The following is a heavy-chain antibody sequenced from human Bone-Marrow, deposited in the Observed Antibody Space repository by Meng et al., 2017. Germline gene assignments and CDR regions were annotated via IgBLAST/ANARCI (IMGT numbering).Heavy chain of an antibody. D-gene: IGHD6-13*01. J-gene: IGHJ4*02. V-gene: IGHV3-72*01. CDR3: AREINSSSSLRGVYYFDY. Sequence: GESLKISCAASGFTFSDHYMDWVRQAPGKGLEWVGRTRNKANSYTTEYAASVKGRFTISRDDSKNSLYLQMNSLKTEDTAVYYCAREINSSSSLRGVYYFDYWGQGTLVTVSS. CDR1: GFTFSDHY. CDR2: TRNKANSYTT.